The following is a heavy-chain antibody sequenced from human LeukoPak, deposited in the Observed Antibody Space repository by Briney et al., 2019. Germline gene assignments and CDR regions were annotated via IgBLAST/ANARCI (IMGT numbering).Heavy chain of an antibody. Sequence: ASVKVSCKASGYTFTSYGIIWVRQAPGQGLEWMGWISPYNGNTNYVQKLQGRVTMTTDTSTSTAYMELRSLRSDDTAVYYCARGENLWGLYGSGSQKSLDYRGQGTLVTVSS. CDR3: ARGENLWGLYGSGSQKSLDY. J-gene: IGHJ4*02. D-gene: IGHD3-10*01. V-gene: IGHV1-18*04. CDR2: ISPYNGNT. CDR1: GYTFTSYG.